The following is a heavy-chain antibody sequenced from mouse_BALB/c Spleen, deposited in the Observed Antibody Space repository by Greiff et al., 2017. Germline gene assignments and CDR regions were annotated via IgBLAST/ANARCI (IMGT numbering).Heavy chain of an antibody. CDR1: GFTFSSFG. J-gene: IGHJ2*01. Sequence: EVKLVESGGGLVQPGGSRKLSCAASGFTFSSFGMHWVRQAPEKGLEWVAYISSGSSTIYYADTVKGRFTISRDNPKNTLFLQMTSLRSEDTAMYYCARYWDGDFDYWGQGTTLTVSS. CDR2: ISSGSSTI. V-gene: IGHV5-17*02. D-gene: IGHD4-1*01. CDR3: ARYWDGDFDY.